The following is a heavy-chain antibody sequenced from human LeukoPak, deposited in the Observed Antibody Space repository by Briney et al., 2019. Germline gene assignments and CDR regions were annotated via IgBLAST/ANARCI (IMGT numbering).Heavy chain of an antibody. V-gene: IGHV1-69*01. CDR2: IIPIFGTA. D-gene: IGHD2-2*01. CDR3: ARDRLEDIVVVPAAIGGGYFDY. Sequence: KAGGSLRLSCAASGFTFSSYAISWVRQAPGQGLEWMGGIIPIFGTANYAQKFQGRVTITADESTSTAYMELSSLRSEDTAVYYCARDRLEDIVVVPAAIGGGYFDYWGQGTLVTVSS. J-gene: IGHJ4*02. CDR1: GFTFSSYA.